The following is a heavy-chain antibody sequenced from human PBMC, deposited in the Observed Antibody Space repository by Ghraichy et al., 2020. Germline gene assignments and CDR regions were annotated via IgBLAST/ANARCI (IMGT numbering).Heavy chain of an antibody. J-gene: IGHJ3*02. CDR1: GFTFSDYY. D-gene: IGHD2-2*01. CDR3: ARAYYALDAFDI. Sequence: LSLTCAASGFTFSDYYMSWIRQAPGKGLEWVSYISSSGSTIYYADSVKGRFTISRDNAKNSLYLQMNSLRAEDTAVYYCARAYYALDAFDIWGQGTMVTVSS. V-gene: IGHV3-11*01. CDR2: ISSSGSTI.